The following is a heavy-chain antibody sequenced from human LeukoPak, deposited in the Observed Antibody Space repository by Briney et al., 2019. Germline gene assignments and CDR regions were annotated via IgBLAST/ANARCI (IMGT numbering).Heavy chain of an antibody. J-gene: IGHJ4*02. CDR1: GFTVSSNH. V-gene: IGHV3-53*01. Sequence: SGGSLRLSCAASGFTVSSNHMSWVRQAPGKGLEWVSVIYSGGSTYYADSVKGRFTISRDNSKNTLYLQMNSLRAEDTAVYYCARDSSTVTENYFDYWGQGTLVTVSS. CDR3: ARDSSTVTENYFDY. D-gene: IGHD4-17*01. CDR2: IYSGGST.